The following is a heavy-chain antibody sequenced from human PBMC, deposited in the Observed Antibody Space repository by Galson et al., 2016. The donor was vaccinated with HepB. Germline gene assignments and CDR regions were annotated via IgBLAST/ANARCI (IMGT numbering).Heavy chain of an antibody. J-gene: IGHJ3*01. CDR1: GFTFRTSW. Sequence: SLRLSCAVSGFTFRTSWMSWVRQPPGKGPEWVANINPGGSQTYYVDSVKGRFNISKDNAKNSLYLRMNSLRADDTAVYYCARDPMRFAFDLWGQGTMVTVSS. V-gene: IGHV3-7*01. CDR2: INPGGSQT. CDR3: ARDPMRFAFDL.